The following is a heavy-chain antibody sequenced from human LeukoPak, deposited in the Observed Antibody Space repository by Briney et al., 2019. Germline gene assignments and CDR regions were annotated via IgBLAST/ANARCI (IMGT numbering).Heavy chain of an antibody. J-gene: IGHJ4*02. Sequence: PGGSLRLSCAASGFTFSSYAMSWVRQAPGKGLEWVSGISGSGGGTYYADSVRGRFTISRDNSKNTLYLQMNSLRAEDTAVYYCAKDQDIVVVVAAKGGYFDYWGQGTLVTVSS. CDR3: AKDQDIVVVVAAKGGYFDY. CDR2: ISGSGGGT. V-gene: IGHV3-23*01. D-gene: IGHD2-15*01. CDR1: GFTFSSYA.